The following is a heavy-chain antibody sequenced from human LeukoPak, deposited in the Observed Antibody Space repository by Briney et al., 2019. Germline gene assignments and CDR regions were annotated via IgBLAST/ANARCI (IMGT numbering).Heavy chain of an antibody. D-gene: IGHD6-13*01. J-gene: IGHJ4*02. CDR1: GYRFPSYW. Sequence: GQSLNISCHGSGYRFPSYWIGWAGQVTVKGREWMGIIYPDDTDTRYNPSFQGQVTISADKSISTAYLQWSSLKASDTDMYYCARHSSPYSSSWYGDYWGQGTLVTVSS. CDR3: ARHSSPYSSSWYGDY. CDR2: IYPDDTDT. V-gene: IGHV5-51*01.